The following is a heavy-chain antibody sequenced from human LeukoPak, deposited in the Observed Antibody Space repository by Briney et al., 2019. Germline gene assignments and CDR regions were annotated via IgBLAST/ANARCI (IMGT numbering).Heavy chain of an antibody. CDR2: ISYDGSNK. Sequence: GGSLRLSCAASGFTFSSYAMHWVRQAPGKGLEWVAVISYDGSNKYYADSVKGRFTISRDNAKNSLYLQMNSLRAEDTAVYYCAREGRGVGAPDSWGQGTLVTVSS. CDR3: AREGRGVGAPDS. J-gene: IGHJ5*01. D-gene: IGHD1-26*01. CDR1: GFTFSSYA. V-gene: IGHV3-30-3*01.